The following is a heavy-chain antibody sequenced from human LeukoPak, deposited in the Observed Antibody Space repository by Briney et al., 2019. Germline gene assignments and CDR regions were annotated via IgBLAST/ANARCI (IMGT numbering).Heavy chain of an antibody. CDR2: ISGSGGST. D-gene: IGHD6-19*01. Sequence: GGSLRLSCAASGFTFSSYAMSWVRQAPGKGLEWVSAISGSGGSTYYADSVKGRFTISRDNSKNTLYLQMNSLRAEDTAVYYSAKDLWYSSGWYRGLGFDYWGQGTLVTVSS. CDR3: AKDLWYSSGWYRGLGFDY. V-gene: IGHV3-23*01. CDR1: GFTFSSYA. J-gene: IGHJ4*02.